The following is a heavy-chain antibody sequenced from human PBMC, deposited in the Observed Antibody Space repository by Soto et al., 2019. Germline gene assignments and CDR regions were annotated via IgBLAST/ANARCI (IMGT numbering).Heavy chain of an antibody. CDR3: VRFGGAAAGPGDY. D-gene: IGHD6-13*01. V-gene: IGHV3-48*03. CDR1: EFTFSSYE. Sequence: GGSLRLSCVASEFTFSSYEMNWVRQAPGKGLEWVSYVSSSGTTIYYTDSMKGRFNSSRDNAKKSLYLQMNSLRAEDTAVYYCVRFGGAAAGPGDYWGQGTLVTVSS. CDR2: VSSSGTTI. J-gene: IGHJ4*02.